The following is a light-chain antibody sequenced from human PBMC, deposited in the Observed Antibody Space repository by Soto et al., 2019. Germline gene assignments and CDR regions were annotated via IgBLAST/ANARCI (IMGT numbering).Light chain of an antibody. J-gene: IGLJ3*02. V-gene: IGLV1-44*01. CDR3: ASWDDSLSGWV. CDR2: SDN. Sequence: QSVLTQPPSASGTPGQRVTISCSGSTSNIGSNTVSWYQQLPGTAPKLLIYSDNQRPSGVPDRFSGSNSGTSASLAISGLQSEDEADYYCASWDDSLSGWVFGGGIKLTVL. CDR1: TSNIGSNT.